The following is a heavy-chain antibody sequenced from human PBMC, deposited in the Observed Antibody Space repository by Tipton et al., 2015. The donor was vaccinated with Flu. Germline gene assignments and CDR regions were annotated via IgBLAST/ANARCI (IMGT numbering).Heavy chain of an antibody. CDR1: GFSFSNYW. D-gene: IGHD1-26*01. J-gene: IGHJ3*02. V-gene: IGHV3-7*01. CDR2: LNQDGGER. Sequence: SLRLSCAVSGFSFSNYWMSWVRQAPGKGLEWVANLNQDGGERYYVDSVKGRFTISRDNAENSLYLQMNSLRVEDTAVYYCASLRGSGRYSAAAFVIWGQG. CDR3: ASLRGSGRYSAAAFVI.